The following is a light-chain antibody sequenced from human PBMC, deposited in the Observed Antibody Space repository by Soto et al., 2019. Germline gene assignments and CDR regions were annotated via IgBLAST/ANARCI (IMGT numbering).Light chain of an antibody. CDR3: QHRSNWPPYT. J-gene: IGKJ2*01. Sequence: EIVLTQSPATLSLSPGERATLSCRACQSVSSYLAWYQQKPGQAPRLLIYDASIRATGSPARFSVSGSGTDFTLTISSLEPEDFAVYYCQHRSNWPPYTFGQGTKLEIK. CDR2: DAS. CDR1: QSVSSY. V-gene: IGKV3-11*01.